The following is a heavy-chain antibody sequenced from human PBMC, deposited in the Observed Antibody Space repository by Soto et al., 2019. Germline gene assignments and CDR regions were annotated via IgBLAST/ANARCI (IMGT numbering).Heavy chain of an antibody. J-gene: IGHJ3*02. D-gene: IGHD6-13*01. V-gene: IGHV5-10-1*04. CDR3: ARQEGSSWGTFDI. CDR1: GYSFTSYW. Sequence: GESLKISCKGSGYSFTSYWISWVRQMPGKGLEWMGRIDPSDSYTNYSPSFQGQVTISADKSISAAYLQWSSLKASDSAMYYCARQEGSSWGTFDIWGQGTMVTVSS. CDR2: IDPSDSYT.